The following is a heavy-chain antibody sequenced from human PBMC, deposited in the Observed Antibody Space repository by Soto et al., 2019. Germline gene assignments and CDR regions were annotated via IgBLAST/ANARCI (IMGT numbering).Heavy chain of an antibody. Sequence: SETLPLTCGVYGGTFRGYFRSWPRPPPGQGPEWLAEANDRGSRNCNPFLRGRLTIPLDTSKNQFSLRLSSVTSADTAVYYCARGLAPTIFGTVPTPNWFDPWGQGTQVTVSS. CDR2: ANDRGSR. V-gene: IGHV4-34*01. CDR1: GGTFRGYF. D-gene: IGHD3-3*01. CDR3: ARGLAPTIFGTVPTPNWFDP. J-gene: IGHJ5*02.